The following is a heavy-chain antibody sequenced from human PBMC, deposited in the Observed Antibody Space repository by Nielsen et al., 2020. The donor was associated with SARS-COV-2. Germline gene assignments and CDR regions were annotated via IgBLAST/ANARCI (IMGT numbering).Heavy chain of an antibody. CDR1: GYTFTGYY. D-gene: IGHD5-18*01. Sequence: ASVKVSCKASGYTFTGYYMHWVRQAPGQGLEWMGWINPNSGGTNYAQKFQGWVTMTRDTSNSTAYTELSRLSSDDTAVYYCARDYSFGRPFDYWGQGTLVTVSS. CDR3: ARDYSFGRPFDY. CDR2: INPNSGGT. J-gene: IGHJ4*02. V-gene: IGHV1-2*04.